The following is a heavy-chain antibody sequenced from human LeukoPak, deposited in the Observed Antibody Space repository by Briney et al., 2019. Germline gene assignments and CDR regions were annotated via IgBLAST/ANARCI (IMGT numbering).Heavy chain of an antibody. CDR2: IYYSGST. CDR1: GGSISSGDYY. Sequence: PSETLSLTCTVSGGSISSGDYYWSWIRQPLGKGLEWIGYIYYSGSTYYNPSLKSRVTISVDTSKNQFSLKLSSVTAADTAVYYCARDRVVDYGGNFYFDYWGQGTLVTVSS. V-gene: IGHV4-30-4*08. J-gene: IGHJ4*02. D-gene: IGHD4-23*01. CDR3: ARDRVVDYGGNFYFDY.